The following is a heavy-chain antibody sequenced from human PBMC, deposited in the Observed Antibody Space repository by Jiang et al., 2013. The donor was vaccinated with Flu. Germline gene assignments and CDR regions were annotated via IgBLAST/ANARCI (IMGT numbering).Heavy chain of an antibody. D-gene: IGHD3-10*01. V-gene: IGHV3-7*03. CDR2: IKQDGSEK. CDR3: ARRGAVFGFGELWDGSYFDY. CDR1: GFTFSSYW. J-gene: IGHJ4*02. Sequence: QLLESGGGLVQPGGSLRLSCAASGFTFSSYWMSWVRQAPGKGLEWVANIKQDGSEKYYVDSVKGRFTISRDNAKNSLYLQMNSLRAEDTAVYYCARRGAVFGFGELWDGSYFDYWGQGTLVTVSS.